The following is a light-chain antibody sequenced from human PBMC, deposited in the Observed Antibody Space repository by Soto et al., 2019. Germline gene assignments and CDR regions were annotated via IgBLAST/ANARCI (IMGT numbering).Light chain of an antibody. CDR2: EDI. J-gene: IGLJ3*02. V-gene: IGLV2-14*02. Sequence: QSALTQPASVSGSRGQSITISCTGTSSDVGKYSLVSWYQQYPGKAPKLMIYEDIKRPSGVSHRFSGSKSGSTASLTISGLQAEDEADYYCSSYTTISTRVFGGGTKLTVL. CDR1: SSDVGKYSL. CDR3: SSYTTISTRV.